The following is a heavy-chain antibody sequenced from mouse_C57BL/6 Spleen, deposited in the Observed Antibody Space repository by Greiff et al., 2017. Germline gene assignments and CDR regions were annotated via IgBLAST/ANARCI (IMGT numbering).Heavy chain of an antibody. CDR2: INPNNGGT. CDR1: GYTFTDYY. D-gene: IGHD1-1*01. CDR3: SYGSPYFDY. Sequence: EVQLQQSGPELVKPGASVKISCKASGYTFTDYYMNWVKQSHGKSLEWIGDINPNNGGTSYNQKFKGKATLTVDKSSSTAYMELRSLTSEDSAVYYCSYGSPYFDYWGQGTTLTVSS. J-gene: IGHJ2*01. V-gene: IGHV1-26*01.